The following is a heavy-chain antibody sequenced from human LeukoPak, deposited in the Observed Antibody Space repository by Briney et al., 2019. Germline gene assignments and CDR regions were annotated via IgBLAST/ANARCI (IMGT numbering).Heavy chain of an antibody. Sequence: GASVKVSCKASGGTFSSYAISWVRQAPGQGLEWMGGIIPIFGTANYAQKFQGRVTITADESTSTAYMELSSLRSEDTAVYYCAIYCSSTSCYLVGAFDIWGQGTMVTVSS. J-gene: IGHJ3*02. V-gene: IGHV1-69*13. D-gene: IGHD2-2*01. CDR3: AIYCSSTSCYLVGAFDI. CDR2: IIPIFGTA. CDR1: GGTFSSYA.